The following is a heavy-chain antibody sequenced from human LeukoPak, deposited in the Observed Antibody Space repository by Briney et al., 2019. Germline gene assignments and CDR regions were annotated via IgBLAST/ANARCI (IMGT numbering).Heavy chain of an antibody. J-gene: IGHJ4*02. D-gene: IGHD3-10*01. V-gene: IGHV3-53*01. CDR1: GFSVSAHY. Sequence: GGSLRLSCAVSGFSVSAHYMSWVRQAPGKGLVCVSFLYTGGDTYYADSVKGRFTISRDNSKNTLYLQMNGLRAEDTAVYYCARGPGSRGIFDYWGQGTLVTVSS. CDR3: ARGPGSRGIFDY. CDR2: LYTGGDT.